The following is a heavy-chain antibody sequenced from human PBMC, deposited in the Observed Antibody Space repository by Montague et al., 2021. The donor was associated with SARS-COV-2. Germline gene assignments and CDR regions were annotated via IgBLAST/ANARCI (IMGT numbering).Heavy chain of an antibody. Sequence: SETLSLTCTVSGASITNNIYYWAWIRQPPGKGLEWIGSIYYTGNTYYNPSLKSRVTISVVTSKNHFTLKLSSATAADAAVYYCARLKRYFDSSGYSSAFDFWGQGTKVTVSS. J-gene: IGHJ3*01. CDR1: GASITNNIYY. CDR2: IYYTGNT. CDR3: ARLKRYFDSSGYSSAFDF. V-gene: IGHV4-39*02. D-gene: IGHD3-22*01.